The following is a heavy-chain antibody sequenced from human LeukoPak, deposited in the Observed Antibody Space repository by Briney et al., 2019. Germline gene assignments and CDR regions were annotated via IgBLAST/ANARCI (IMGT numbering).Heavy chain of an antibody. D-gene: IGHD3-16*01. CDR2: INHSGDT. CDR3: ARVKDPGGYYYYYYMDV. V-gene: IGHV4-34*01. Sequence: SETLSLTCAVYGGSFSGYYWSWIRQPPGKGLEWIGEINHSGDTKYNPSLKSRVTISVETSKNQFSLKLSSVTAGDTAMYYCARVKDPGGYYYYYYMDVWGKGTTVTVSS. CDR1: GGSFSGYY. J-gene: IGHJ6*03.